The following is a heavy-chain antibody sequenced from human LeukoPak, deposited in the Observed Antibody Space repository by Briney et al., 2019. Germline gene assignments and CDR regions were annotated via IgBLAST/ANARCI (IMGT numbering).Heavy chain of an antibody. Sequence: GGSLRLSCTASGFTFGDYAVVWFRQAPGKGLEWLGFMRTKDYHGETTEYATSVKGRFTISRDDSKNIAYLQMRSLKTADTDVYYCTRDRQIQTGFDYWGQGTLVTVSS. V-gene: IGHV3-49*03. J-gene: IGHJ4*02. CDR3: TRDRQIQTGFDY. D-gene: IGHD1-14*01. CDR1: GFTFGDYA. CDR2: MRTKDYHGETT.